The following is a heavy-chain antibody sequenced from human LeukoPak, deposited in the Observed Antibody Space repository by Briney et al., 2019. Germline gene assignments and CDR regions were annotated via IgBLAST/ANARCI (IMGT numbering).Heavy chain of an antibody. D-gene: IGHD6-6*01. CDR2: IYYSGST. J-gene: IGHJ5*02. CDR3: ARRGGGSSTDWFDP. Sequence: SETLSLTCTVSGGSISDYYWSWIRQSPGKGLEWIGYIYYSGSTNSNPSLKSRVTISVDTSKNQFSLRLSSVTAADTAVYYRARRGGGSSTDWFDPWGQGTLVTVSS. CDR1: GGSISDYY. V-gene: IGHV4-59*08.